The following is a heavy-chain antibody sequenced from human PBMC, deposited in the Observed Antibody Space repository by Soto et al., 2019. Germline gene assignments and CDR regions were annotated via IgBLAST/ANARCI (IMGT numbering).Heavy chain of an antibody. V-gene: IGHV3-7*04. CDR1: GLIFSNYW. J-gene: IGHJ4*02. D-gene: IGHD6-13*01. CDR2: IKEDGSQI. Sequence: DVQLVESGGGLVQPGGSLRLSCTASGLIFSNYWMTWVRQAPGKGPEWVANIKEDGSQIDYVDSVKGRFTVSRDNAKNPVYLQMNTLSVEDTAIYYCARGGSDSSWYWRDWGQGALVTVSS. CDR3: ARGGSDSSWYWRD.